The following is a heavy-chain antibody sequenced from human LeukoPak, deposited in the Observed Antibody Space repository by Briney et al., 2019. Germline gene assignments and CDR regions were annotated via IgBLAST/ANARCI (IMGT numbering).Heavy chain of an antibody. CDR3: ARPYYYDSRIDP. D-gene: IGHD3-22*01. CDR1: GGSISSGDYY. V-gene: IGHV4-30-4*01. CDR2: MYYSGST. J-gene: IGHJ5*02. Sequence: PSQTLSLTCTVSGGSISSGDYYWSWIRQPPGKGLEWIAYMYYSGSTNYNPSLKSRVTMSADTSKNQLSLKLSSVTAADTAVYYCARPYYYDSRIDPWGQGIPVTVSS.